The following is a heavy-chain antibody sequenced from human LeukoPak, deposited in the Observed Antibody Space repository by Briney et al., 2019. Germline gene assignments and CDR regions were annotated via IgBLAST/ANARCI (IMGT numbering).Heavy chain of an antibody. CDR1: GFTVSSNY. Sequence: QSGGSLRLSCAASGFTVSSNYMSWVRQAPGKGLEWVSVIYSGGSTYYADSVKGRFTISRDNSKNTLYLQMNSLRAEDTAVYYCAREQLGYSSSWSSIYYYYYYMDVWGKGTTVTISS. CDR3: AREQLGYSSSWSSIYYYYYYMDV. J-gene: IGHJ6*03. D-gene: IGHD6-13*01. V-gene: IGHV3-53*01. CDR2: IYSGGST.